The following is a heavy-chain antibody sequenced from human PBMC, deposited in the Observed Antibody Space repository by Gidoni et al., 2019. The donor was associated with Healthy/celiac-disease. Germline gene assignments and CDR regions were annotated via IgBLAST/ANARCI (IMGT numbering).Heavy chain of an antibody. CDR2: ISRSGSTI. CDR1: GFTFSDYY. CDR3: ARGAGYCSGGSCYAYYYYGMDV. Sequence: QVQLVESGGGLVKPGGSLRLSCAASGFTFSDYYTSWIPQAPGKGRGWVSYISRSGSTIYYADSVKGRFTISRDNAKNSLYLQMNSLRAEDTAVYYCARGAGYCSGGSCYAYYYYGMDVWGQGTTVTVSS. V-gene: IGHV3-11*01. J-gene: IGHJ6*02. D-gene: IGHD2-15*01.